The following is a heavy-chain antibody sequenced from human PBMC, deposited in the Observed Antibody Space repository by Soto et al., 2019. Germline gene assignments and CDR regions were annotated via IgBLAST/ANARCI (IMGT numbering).Heavy chain of an antibody. V-gene: IGHV4-31*03. D-gene: IGHD3-10*01. CDR2: IYYSGST. CDR3: AREGGSGAISDAFDI. J-gene: IGHJ3*02. CDR1: GGSISSGGYY. Sequence: SQTLSLPCTVSGGSISSGGYYWRWIRQHPGKGLEWIGYIYYSGSTYYNPSLKSRVTISVDTSKNQFSLKLSSVTAADTAVYYCAREGGSGAISDAFDIWGQGTMVTVSS.